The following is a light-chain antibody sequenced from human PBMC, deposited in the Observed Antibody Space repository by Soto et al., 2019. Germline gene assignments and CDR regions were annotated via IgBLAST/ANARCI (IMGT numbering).Light chain of an antibody. V-gene: IGKV1-5*01. CDR1: QNINRY. CDR3: QQYYTSSPLT. CDR2: DSS. Sequence: IQMTQYPSTLSEFVGDTVTITCRASQNINRYLAWYQQKPGKAPKLLIYDSSTLERGVPSRFNGSGSATAFTLTISSLQPEDFATYYCQQYYTSSPLTFGGGTKVDIK. J-gene: IGKJ4*01.